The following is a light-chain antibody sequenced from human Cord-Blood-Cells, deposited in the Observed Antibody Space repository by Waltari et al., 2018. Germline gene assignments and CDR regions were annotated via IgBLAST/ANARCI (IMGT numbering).Light chain of an antibody. Sequence: QSALTQPRSVSGSPGQSGTISCTGTSSDVGGYNYVSWYQQHPGNAPKLMIYDVSKRPTGVPDRFSGSKSGNTASLTISGLQAEDEADYYCCSYAGSYTLVFGGGTKLTVL. V-gene: IGLV2-11*01. CDR2: DVS. CDR1: SSDVGGYNY. J-gene: IGLJ2*01. CDR3: CSYAGSYTLV.